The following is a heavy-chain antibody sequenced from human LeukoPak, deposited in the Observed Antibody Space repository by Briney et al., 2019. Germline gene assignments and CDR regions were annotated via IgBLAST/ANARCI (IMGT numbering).Heavy chain of an antibody. D-gene: IGHD2-2*02. Sequence: ASVKVSCKASGYTFTSYGISWVRQAPGQGLEWMGWISAYNGNTNYAQKPQGRVTMTTDTSTSTAYMELRSLRSDDTAVYYCARGGGYCSSTSCYTDDAFDIWGQGTMVTVSS. CDR2: ISAYNGNT. J-gene: IGHJ3*02. CDR3: ARGGGYCSSTSCYTDDAFDI. CDR1: GYTFTSYG. V-gene: IGHV1-18*01.